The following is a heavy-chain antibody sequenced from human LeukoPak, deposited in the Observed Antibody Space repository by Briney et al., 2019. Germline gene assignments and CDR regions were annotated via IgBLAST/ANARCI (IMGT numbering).Heavy chain of an antibody. D-gene: IGHD6-19*01. Sequence: GGSLRLSCAASGFTFSSYGMHWVRQAPGKGLEWVAVISYDGSNKYYADSVKGRFTISRDNSKNTLYLQMNSLRAEDTAVYYCARDRAASSDWLDYYFDYWGQGTLVIVSS. V-gene: IGHV3-30*03. CDR1: GFTFSSYG. CDR3: ARDRAASSDWLDYYFDY. J-gene: IGHJ4*02. CDR2: ISYDGSNK.